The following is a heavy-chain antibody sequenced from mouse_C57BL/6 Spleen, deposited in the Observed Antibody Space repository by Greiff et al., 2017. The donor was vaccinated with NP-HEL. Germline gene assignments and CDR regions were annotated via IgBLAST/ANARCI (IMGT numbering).Heavy chain of an antibody. CDR3: ARGTTVDWYFDD. J-gene: IGHJ1*03. CDR1: GYTFTDYY. Sequence: VQLQQSGPELVKPGASVKISCKASGYTFTDYYMNWVKQSHGKSLEWIGDINPNNGGTSYNQKFKGKATITADTSSNTAYLQLSSLTSEDTAVYYWARGTTVDWYFDDWGTGTTVTVSS. V-gene: IGHV1-26*01. D-gene: IGHD1-1*01. CDR2: INPNNGGT.